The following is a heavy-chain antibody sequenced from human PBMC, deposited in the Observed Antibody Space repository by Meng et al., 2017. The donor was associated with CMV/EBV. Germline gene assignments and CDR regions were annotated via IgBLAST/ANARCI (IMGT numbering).Heavy chain of an antibody. CDR1: GGTFSSYA. Sequence: SVKVSCKASGGTFSSYAISWVRQAPGQGLEWMGGIIPIFGTANYAQKFQGRVTITTDESTSTAYMELSSLRSEDTAVYYCAAADFWSGSYYYYGTDVWGQGTTVTVSS. J-gene: IGHJ6*02. D-gene: IGHD3-3*01. V-gene: IGHV1-69*05. CDR2: IIPIFGTA. CDR3: AAADFWSGSYYYYGTDV.